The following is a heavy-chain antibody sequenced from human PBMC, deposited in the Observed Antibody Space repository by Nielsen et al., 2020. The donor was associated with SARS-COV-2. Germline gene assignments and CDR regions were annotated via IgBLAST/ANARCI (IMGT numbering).Heavy chain of an antibody. V-gene: IGHV3-48*02. Sequence: LKISCRASGFSFSIYSMNWVRQAPGKGLEWVSYITSTSNTIYYADSVKGRFTISRDNADNSLYLQMDSLRDEDTAVYYCARDSPSMAARRLYYFDYWGQGTLVAVSS. J-gene: IGHJ4*02. D-gene: IGHD6-6*01. CDR2: ITSTSNTI. CDR3: ARDSPSMAARRLYYFDY. CDR1: GFSFSIYS.